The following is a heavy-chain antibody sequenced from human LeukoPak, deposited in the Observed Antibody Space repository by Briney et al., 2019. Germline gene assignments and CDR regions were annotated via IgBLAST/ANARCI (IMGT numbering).Heavy chain of an antibody. J-gene: IGHJ5*01. CDR3: AKAGGYCSGGSCYPYWFDS. D-gene: IGHD2-15*01. V-gene: IGHV3-23*01. CDR1: GFTFSDYA. CDR2: ISASGAGT. Sequence: GGSLRFSCTASGFTFSDYAMSWVRQAPGKGLEWVSTISASGAGTYYTDSVKGRFTISRDNSKNTLSLQMNSLRAEDTALYYCAKAGGYCSGGSCYPYWFDSWGQGTPVTVSS.